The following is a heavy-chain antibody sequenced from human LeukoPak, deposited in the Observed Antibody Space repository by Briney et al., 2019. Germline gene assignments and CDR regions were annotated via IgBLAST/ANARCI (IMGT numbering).Heavy chain of an antibody. CDR2: IEHSGST. V-gene: IGHV4-34*01. Sequence: PSETLSLTCAVYGGSFTGYYWNWIRQPPGKGLEWIGEIEHSGSTKYNPSLRSRVTISADTSKNQFSLKLSSVTAADTAVYYCARDRGSGSYPYYFDYWGQGTLVTVSS. CDR3: ARDRGSGSYPYYFDY. D-gene: IGHD3-10*01. CDR1: GGSFTGYY. J-gene: IGHJ4*02.